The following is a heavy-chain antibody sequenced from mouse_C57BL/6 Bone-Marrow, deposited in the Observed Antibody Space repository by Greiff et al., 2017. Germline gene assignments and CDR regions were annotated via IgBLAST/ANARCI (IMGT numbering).Heavy chain of an antibody. Sequence: EVQVVESGGGLVKPGGSLTLSCAASGFTFSDYGMHWVRQAPEKGLEWVAYISSGSSTIYYADTVKGRFTISRDNAKNTLFLQMTSLRSEDTAMYYCARDDGPFGVWGTGTTVTVSS. D-gene: IGHD2-3*01. V-gene: IGHV5-17*01. CDR3: ARDDGPFGV. J-gene: IGHJ1*03. CDR1: GFTFSDYG. CDR2: ISSGSSTI.